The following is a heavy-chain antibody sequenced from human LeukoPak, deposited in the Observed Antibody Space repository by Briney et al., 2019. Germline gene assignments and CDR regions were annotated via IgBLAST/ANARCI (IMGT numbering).Heavy chain of an antibody. V-gene: IGHV4-31*03. CDR1: GGSISSGGYY. CDR2: IYYSGST. Sequence: SETLSLTCTVSGGSISSGGYYWSWIRQHPGKGLEWIGYIYYSGSTYYNPSLRSRVTISVDTSKNQFSLKLSSVTAADTAVYYCARALSGDTSWFDPWGQGTLVTVSS. D-gene: IGHD3-10*01. CDR3: ARALSGDTSWFDP. J-gene: IGHJ5*02.